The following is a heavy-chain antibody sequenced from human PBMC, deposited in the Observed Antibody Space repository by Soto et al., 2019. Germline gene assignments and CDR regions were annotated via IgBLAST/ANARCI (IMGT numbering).Heavy chain of an antibody. CDR3: ARGGGSWYGYYYYGMDV. V-gene: IGHV4-59*01. D-gene: IGHD6-13*01. Sequence: TVSGGSIRRYYWSWIRQPPGKGLEWIGYIYYSGSTNYNPSLKRRVTTSVDTSKNQFSLKLSSVTAADTAVYYCARGGGSWYGYYYYGMDVWGQGTTVTVS. CDR2: IYYSGST. J-gene: IGHJ6*02. CDR1: GGSIRRYY.